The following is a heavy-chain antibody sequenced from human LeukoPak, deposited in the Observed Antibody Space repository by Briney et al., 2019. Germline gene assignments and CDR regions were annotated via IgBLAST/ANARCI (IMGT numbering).Heavy chain of an antibody. CDR1: GFTFTFYS. Sequence: GGSLRVSCVASGFTFTFYSMNWVRQAPGKGLEWISSISSLGRSYKYYADSVKGRFTISRDDAKNSLYLQMNSLRADDTAVYYCVRPSIDDYGDCGYWGQGTLVTVSS. CDR3: VRPSIDDYGDCGY. V-gene: IGHV3-21*01. CDR2: ISSLGRSYK. J-gene: IGHJ4*02. D-gene: IGHD4-17*01.